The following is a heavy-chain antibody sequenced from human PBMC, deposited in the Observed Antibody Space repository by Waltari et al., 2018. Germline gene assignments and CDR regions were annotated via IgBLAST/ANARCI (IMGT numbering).Heavy chain of an antibody. CDR3: ARGGFDSDCYFDL. CDR1: GFSITSAYS. J-gene: IGHJ2*01. V-gene: IGHV4-38-2*01. CDR2: IYHVGST. Sequence: QVQLQESGPGLVEPSATLSLTCAVSGFSITSAYSWGWIRQPPEKGLEWIGSIYHVGSTYYNPSLKSRVTISMDTSKNQFSLKLNSVTAADTAIYYCARGGFDSDCYFDLWGRGTLVTVSS. D-gene: IGHD1-26*01.